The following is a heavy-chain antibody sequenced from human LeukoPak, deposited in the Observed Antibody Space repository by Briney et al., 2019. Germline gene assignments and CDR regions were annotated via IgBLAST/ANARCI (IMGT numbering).Heavy chain of an antibody. CDR3: ARDSHYSDSSGFDS. CDR1: GGSISSGTYY. CDR2: IYSSGDT. V-gene: IGHV4-61*02. J-gene: IGHJ4*02. D-gene: IGHD3-22*01. Sequence: PSETLSLTCTVSGGSISSGTYYWSWIRQPAGKGLEWIGRIYSSGDTNYNPSLKSRVTISVDTSKIEFSLRLSSVTAADTAVYYCARDSHYSDSSGFDSWGQGTLVTVSS.